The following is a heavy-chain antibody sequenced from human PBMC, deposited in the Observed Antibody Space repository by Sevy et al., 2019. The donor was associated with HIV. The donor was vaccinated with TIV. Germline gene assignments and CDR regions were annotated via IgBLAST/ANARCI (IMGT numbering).Heavy chain of an antibody. CDR1: GYTFTAHY. J-gene: IGHJ5*02. V-gene: IGHV1-2*02. CDR2: INPNSGGT. CDR3: ATYSDYGGAFDP. D-gene: IGHD5-12*01. Sequence: ALMKVSCKAFGYTFTAHYMHWVRLVPGQGLEWMGWINPNSGGTKYAQKFQGRVTMTRDTSISTAYMEMSRLRSDDTALYYCATYSDYGGAFDPWGQGTLVTVSS.